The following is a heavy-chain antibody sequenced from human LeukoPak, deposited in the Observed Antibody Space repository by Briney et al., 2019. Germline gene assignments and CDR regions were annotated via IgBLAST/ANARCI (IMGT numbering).Heavy chain of an antibody. D-gene: IGHD3-16*01. CDR1: GFTFSSYW. CDR3: ARDWGHYYGLDV. V-gene: IGHV3-7*01. J-gene: IGHJ6*02. Sequence: PGGSLRLSCAAFGFTFSSYWMSWVRQAPGKGLEWVANIKQDGSEKYYVDSVKGRFTISRDNAKNSLYLQMNSLRAEDTAVYYCARDWGHYYGLDVWGQGTTVTVSS. CDR2: IKQDGSEK.